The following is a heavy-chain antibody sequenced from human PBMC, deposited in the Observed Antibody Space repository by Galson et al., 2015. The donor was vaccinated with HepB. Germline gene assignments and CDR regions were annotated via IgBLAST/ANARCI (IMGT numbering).Heavy chain of an antibody. Sequence: SLRLSCAASGFTFSSYGMHWARQAPGKGLEWVAVISYDGSNKYYADSVKGRFTISRDNSKNTLYLQMNSLKTEDTAVYYCTTDLVPGAFDIWGQGTMVTVSS. CDR3: TTDLVPGAFDI. V-gene: IGHV3-30*03. CDR1: GFTFSSYG. D-gene: IGHD6-13*01. J-gene: IGHJ3*02. CDR2: ISYDGSNK.